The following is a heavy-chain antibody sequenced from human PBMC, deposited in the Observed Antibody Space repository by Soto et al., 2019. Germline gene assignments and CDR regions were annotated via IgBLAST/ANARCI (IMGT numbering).Heavy chain of an antibody. CDR1: GGSFREYA. CDR2: IIPMFGTP. V-gene: IGHV1-69*13. D-gene: IGHD5-18*01. J-gene: IGHJ4*01. Sequence: SVKVSCKVSGGSFREYAVSWVRQAPGQGLEWMGGIIPMFGTPNYAQKFQERITIIADEGTSTVYMELSSLTSEDTAVYYCARDSPAMIMSSFDYWGQGTLVTVPQ. CDR3: ARDSPAMIMSSFDY.